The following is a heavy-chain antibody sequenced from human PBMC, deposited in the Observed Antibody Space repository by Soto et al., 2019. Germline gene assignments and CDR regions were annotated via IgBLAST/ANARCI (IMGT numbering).Heavy chain of an antibody. CDR2: IYPGDSDT. CDR1: VYSFTSYW. Sequence: PGESLKISCKTSVYSFTSYWIGWVRQMPGKGLEWMGIIYPGDSDTRYSPSFQGQVTISADKSISTAYLQWSSLKASDTAMYYCARHRYCSGGSCRSYYYYGMDVWGQGTTVTVSS. J-gene: IGHJ6*02. CDR3: ARHRYCSGGSCRSYYYYGMDV. V-gene: IGHV5-51*01. D-gene: IGHD2-15*01.